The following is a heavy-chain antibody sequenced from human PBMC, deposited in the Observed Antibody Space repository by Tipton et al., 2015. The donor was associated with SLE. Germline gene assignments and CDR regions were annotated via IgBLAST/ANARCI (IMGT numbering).Heavy chain of an antibody. CDR2: IEEDGSIQ. CDR1: SSSSYY. Sequence: SSSSYYWGWIRQPPGKGLEWVSCIEEDGSIQHYVDSVRGRFTISRDNGKNSLFLQMNSLRAEDTAVYYCARDSGNYCNGGVCRTAFDIWGQGTMVTVSS. J-gene: IGHJ3*02. D-gene: IGHD2-8*02. V-gene: IGHV3-7*01. CDR3: ARDSGNYCNGGVCRTAFDI.